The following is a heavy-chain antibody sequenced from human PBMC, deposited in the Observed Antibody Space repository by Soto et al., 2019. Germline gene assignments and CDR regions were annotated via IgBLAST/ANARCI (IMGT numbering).Heavy chain of an antibody. V-gene: IGHV3-30*18. CDR3: AKDVYGDYFDS. CDR2: ISYDGSYK. D-gene: IGHD4-17*01. CDR1: GFTFRSNG. J-gene: IGHJ4*02. Sequence: QVQLAESGGGVVQHGRSLRLSCVGSGFTFRSNGMHWVRQAPGKGLEWVATISYDGSYKNYADPVKGRFTISRDNSKNTVYLQMNGLRDEDTAVYYCAKDVYGDYFDSWGPGTLVTVSS.